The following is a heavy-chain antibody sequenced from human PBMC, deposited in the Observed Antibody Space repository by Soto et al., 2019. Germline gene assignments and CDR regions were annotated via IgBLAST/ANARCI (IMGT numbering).Heavy chain of an antibody. J-gene: IGHJ4*02. V-gene: IGHV3-74*01. CDR2: INSDGSIT. CDR3: VRYPRSVGGSYRPDY. D-gene: IGHD3-16*02. CDR1: GFPFSSYW. Sequence: PGGSLRLSVAASGFPFSSYWMPWVGQVPGKGLVWFPRINSDGSITNYANAVKGRFTISRDNVKNTLYLQMNSLRAEDTAVYYCVRYPRSVGGSYRPDYWGQGTLVTVSS.